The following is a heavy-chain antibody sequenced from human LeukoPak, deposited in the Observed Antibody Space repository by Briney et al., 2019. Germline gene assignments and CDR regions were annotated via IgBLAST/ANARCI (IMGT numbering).Heavy chain of an antibody. Sequence: GGSLRLSCAASGFTFSSYSVNWVRQAPGKGLEWVSYISSSSTIYYADSVKGRFTISRDNAKNSLYLQMNSLRAEDTAVYYCARDHRAIAVAGTGIYYYYGMDVWGQGTTVTVSS. V-gene: IGHV3-48*01. D-gene: IGHD6-19*01. CDR2: ISSSSTI. CDR3: ARDHRAIAVAGTGIYYYYGMDV. J-gene: IGHJ6*02. CDR1: GFTFSSYS.